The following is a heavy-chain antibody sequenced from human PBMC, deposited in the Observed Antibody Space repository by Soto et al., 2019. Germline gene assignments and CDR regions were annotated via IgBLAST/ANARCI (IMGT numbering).Heavy chain of an antibody. J-gene: IGHJ4*02. CDR3: ARGSGRVIFGGYYDSSGCFDY. CDR2: ISSSSSYT. D-gene: IGHD3-22*01. V-gene: IGHV3-11*06. CDR1: GVTFIDYY. Sequence: GGSLRLSCASSGVTFIDYYMSWIRQAPGKGLEWVSYISSSSSYTNYADSVKGRFTISRDNAKNSLYLQMNSLRAEDTAVYYCARGSGRVIFGGYYDSSGCFDYWGQGTLVTVSS.